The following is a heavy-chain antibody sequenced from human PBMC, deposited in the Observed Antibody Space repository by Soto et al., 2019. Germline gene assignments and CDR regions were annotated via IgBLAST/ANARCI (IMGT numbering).Heavy chain of an antibody. V-gene: IGHV4-31*03. CDR1: GGSISSGGYS. D-gene: IGHD3-10*01. J-gene: IGHJ4*02. CDR3: AREQVVRGVVLYHFDY. Sequence: QVQLQESGPGLVRPSQTLSLTCTVSGGSISSGGYSWSWIRQHPGKGLEWIGYIYYSGSTYYNPSLKSRVTISLDTSKSQFSLKLISVTAADTAVYYCAREQVVRGVVLYHFDYWGQGTLVTVSS. CDR2: IYYSGST.